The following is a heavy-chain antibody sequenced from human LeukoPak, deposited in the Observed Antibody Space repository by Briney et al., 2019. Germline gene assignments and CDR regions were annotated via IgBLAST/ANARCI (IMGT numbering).Heavy chain of an antibody. V-gene: IGHV1-18*01. Sequence: ASVKVSCKASGYTFTSYGISWVRQAPGQGVEWMGWISAYNGNTNYAQKLQGRVTMTTDTSTSTAYMELRSLRSDDTAVYYCARENLYYDFWSGYSPVAFDIWGQGTMVTVSS. CDR1: GYTFTSYG. CDR3: ARENLYYDFWSGYSPVAFDI. CDR2: ISAYNGNT. D-gene: IGHD3-3*01. J-gene: IGHJ3*02.